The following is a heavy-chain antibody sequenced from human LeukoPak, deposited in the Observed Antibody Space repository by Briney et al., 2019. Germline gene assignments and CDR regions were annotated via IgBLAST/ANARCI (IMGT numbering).Heavy chain of an antibody. CDR3: AREELLWFGELRERNAFDI. D-gene: IGHD3-10*01. V-gene: IGHV4-30-4*01. CDR1: GGSISSGDYY. Sequence: SETLSLTCTVSGGSISSGDYYWSWIRQPPGKGLEWIGYIYYSGSTYYNPSLKSRVTISVDTSKNQFSLKLSSVTAADTAVYYCAREELLWFGELRERNAFDIWGQGTMVTVSS. CDR2: IYYSGST. J-gene: IGHJ3*02.